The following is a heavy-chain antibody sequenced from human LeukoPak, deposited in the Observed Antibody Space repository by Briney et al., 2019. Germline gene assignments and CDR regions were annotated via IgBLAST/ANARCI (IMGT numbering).Heavy chain of an antibody. CDR1: GFTFSNYA. CDR2: INSDGSST. V-gene: IGHV3-23*03. J-gene: IGHJ4*02. Sequence: GGSLRLSCAASGFTFSNYAMSWVRQGPGKGLVWVSRINSDGSSTTYADSVKGRFTISRDNSKNTLYLQMNSLRAEDTAVYYCAKRKGASGFLVFFDYWGQGTLVTVSS. CDR3: AKRKGASGFLVFFDY. D-gene: IGHD1-26*01.